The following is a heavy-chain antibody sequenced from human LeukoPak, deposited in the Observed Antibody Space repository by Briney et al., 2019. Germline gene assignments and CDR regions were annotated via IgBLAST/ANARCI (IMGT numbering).Heavy chain of an antibody. CDR1: GFTFSNYD. D-gene: IGHD1-26*01. V-gene: IGHV3-30*02. Sequence: GGSLRLSCAASGFTFSNYDMHWVRQAPGKGLEWVAFIRYDGGKKYYADSMEGRLTISRDNSKNTLYLQIDSLRPEDTAVYYCAKDRYSGGYGGWVYFDSWGQGTLVTVSA. CDR3: AKDRYSGGYGGWVYFDS. J-gene: IGHJ4*02. CDR2: IRYDGGKK.